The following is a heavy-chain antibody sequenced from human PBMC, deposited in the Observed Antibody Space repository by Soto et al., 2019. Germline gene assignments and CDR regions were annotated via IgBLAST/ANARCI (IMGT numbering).Heavy chain of an antibody. CDR1: GGSISSYY. J-gene: IGHJ6*03. CDR3: ARVGDYYYYYMDV. V-gene: IGHV4-59*01. CDR2: IYYSGST. Sequence: SETLSLTCTVSGGSISSYYWSWIRQPPGKGLEWIGYIYYSGSTNYNPSLKSRVTISVDTSKNQFSLKLSSVTAADTAVYYCARVGDYYYYYMDVWGKGTTVTVSS.